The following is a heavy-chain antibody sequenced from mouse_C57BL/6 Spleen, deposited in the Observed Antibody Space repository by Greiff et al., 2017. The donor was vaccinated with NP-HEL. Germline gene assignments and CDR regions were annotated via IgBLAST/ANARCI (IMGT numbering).Heavy chain of an antibody. J-gene: IGHJ4*01. CDR3: AFYSNYLYAMDY. D-gene: IGHD2-5*01. CDR2: IDPSDSYT. CDR1: GYTFTSYW. V-gene: IGHV1-69*01. Sequence: QVQLQQSGAELVMPGASVKLSCKASGYTFTSYWMHWVKQRPGQGLEWIGEIDPSDSYTNYNQKFKGKSTLTVDKSSSTAYMQLSSLTSEDSAVYYCAFYSNYLYAMDYWGQGTSVTVSS.